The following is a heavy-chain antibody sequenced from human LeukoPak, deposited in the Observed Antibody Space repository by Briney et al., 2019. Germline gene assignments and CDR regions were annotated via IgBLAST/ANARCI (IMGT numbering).Heavy chain of an antibody. D-gene: IGHD3-9*01. CDR1: GFTFSSYG. CDR3: AKGLTRRYLDY. J-gene: IGHJ4*02. Sequence: GMSLRLSCAASGFTFSSYGMHWVRQAPGKGLEWVAVIWYDGNTKYYRDSIKGRFTITRDHSKSTLYLQMNSLRAEDTAVYYCAKGLTRRYLDYWGQGTLVTVFS. V-gene: IGHV3-33*06. CDR2: IWYDGNTK.